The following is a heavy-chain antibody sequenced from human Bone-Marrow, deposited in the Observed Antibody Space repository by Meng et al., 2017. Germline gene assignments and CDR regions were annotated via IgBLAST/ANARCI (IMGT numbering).Heavy chain of an antibody. V-gene: IGHV1-2*06. CDR2: IKPDTGDT. CDR1: GDTYTDYY. Sequence: QVQLVQSAAQLMKPGASVNVSCQPSGDTYTDYYIHWVRQATGHGVEWMGHIKPDTGDTLYAQKFQGRVSMTGNTSIRTDYVELSGLRSDDTAVYYCARDENISLGKLFGDYWGQGTLVTVSS. CDR3: ARDENISLGKLFGDY. J-gene: IGHJ4*02. D-gene: IGHD2-21*01.